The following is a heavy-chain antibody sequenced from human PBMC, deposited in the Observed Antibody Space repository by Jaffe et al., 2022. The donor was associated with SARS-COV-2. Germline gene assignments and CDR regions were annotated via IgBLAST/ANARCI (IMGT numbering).Heavy chain of an antibody. CDR1: GFTFSSYA. D-gene: IGHD2-2*01. CDR3: AIRQKGNTSCYVSCYYGMDV. V-gene: IGHV3-23*01. Sequence: EVQLLESGGGLVQPGGSLRLSCAASGFTFSSYAMSWVRQAPGKGLEWVSAISGSGGTTYYADSVKGRFTISRDNSKNTLYLQMNSLRVEDTAVYYCAIRQKGNTSCYVSCYYGMDVWGQGTTVTVSS. J-gene: IGHJ6*02. CDR2: ISGSGGTT.